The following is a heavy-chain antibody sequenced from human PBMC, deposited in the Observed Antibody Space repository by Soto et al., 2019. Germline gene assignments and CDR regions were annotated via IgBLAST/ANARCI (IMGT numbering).Heavy chain of an antibody. CDR3: ARGASCGGDCYYRGLYFDY. Sequence: QVQLVQSGAEVKKPGASVKVSCKVSGYTLTELSMHWVRQAPGKGLEWMGGFDPEDGETIYAQKFQGRVTMTRDTSTSTVYMELSSLRSEDTAVYYCARGASCGGDCYYRGLYFDYWGQGTLVTVSS. V-gene: IGHV1-24*01. CDR1: GYTLTELS. D-gene: IGHD2-21*02. J-gene: IGHJ4*02. CDR2: FDPEDGET.